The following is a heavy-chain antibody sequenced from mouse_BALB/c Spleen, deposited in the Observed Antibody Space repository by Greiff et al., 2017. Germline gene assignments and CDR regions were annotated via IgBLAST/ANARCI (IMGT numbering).Heavy chain of an antibody. D-gene: IGHD3-1*01. CDR2: ISYSGST. J-gene: IGHJ2*01. V-gene: IGHV3-2*02. Sequence: EVQLVESGPGLVKPSQSLSLTCTVTGYSITSDYAWNWIRQFPGNKLEWMGYISYSGSTSYNPSLKSRISITRDTSKNQFFLQLNSVTTEDTATYYCARGATDYFDYWGQGTTLTVSS. CDR3: ARGATDYFDY. CDR1: GYSITSDYA.